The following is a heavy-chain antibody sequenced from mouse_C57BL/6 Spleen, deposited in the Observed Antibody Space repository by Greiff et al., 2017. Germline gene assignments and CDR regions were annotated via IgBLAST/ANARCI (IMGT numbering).Heavy chain of an antibody. V-gene: IGHV1-72*01. J-gene: IGHJ1*03. CDR1: GYTFTSYW. CDR2: IDPTSGGT. Sequence: QVQLQQPGAELVKPGASVPLSCTASGYTFTSYWMPWVKQRPGRGLEWIGRIDPTSGGTTYNETFKSKAPLPVDKHSSTAYRQLSSLTSEDSAVYYCARGGVHDYGSSDVGYFEGWGTGTTVTVSA. CDR3: ARGGVHDYGSSDVGYFEG. D-gene: IGHD1-1*01.